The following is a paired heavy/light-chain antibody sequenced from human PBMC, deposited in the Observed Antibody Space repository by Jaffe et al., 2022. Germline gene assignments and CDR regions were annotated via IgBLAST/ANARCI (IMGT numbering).Heavy chain of an antibody. CDR2: FDPEDGET. Sequence: QVQLVQSGAEVKKPGASVKVSCKVSGYTLTELSMHWVRQAPGKGLEWMGGFDPEDGETIYAQKFQGRVTMTEDTSTDTAYMELSSLRSEDTAVYYCATVLPRDDYIWGSYRSHDAFDIWGQGTMVTVSS. D-gene: IGHD3-16*02. CDR3: ATVLPRDDYIWGSYRSHDAFDI. J-gene: IGHJ3*02. CDR1: GYTLTELS. V-gene: IGHV1-24*01.
Light chain of an antibody. V-gene: IGLV1-51*01. J-gene: IGLJ3*02. CDR3: GTWDSSLKAV. CDR1: SSNIGNNY. Sequence: QSVLTQPPSVSAAPGQKVTISCSGSSSNIGNNYVSWYQQLPGTAPKLLIYDNNKRPSGIPDRFSGSKSGTSATLGITGLQTGDEADYYCGTWDSSLKAVFGGGTKLTVL. CDR2: DNN.